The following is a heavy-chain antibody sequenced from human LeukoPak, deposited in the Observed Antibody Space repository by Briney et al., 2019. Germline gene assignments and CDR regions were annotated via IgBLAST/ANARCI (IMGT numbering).Heavy chain of an antibody. D-gene: IGHD3-16*02. CDR1: GYSVANYD. CDR3: ARVNYDYVWGSYRPFDY. J-gene: IGHJ4*02. V-gene: IGHV1-8*03. Sequence: VKVSCKASGYSVANYDIYWVRQANGKGHEWMGWMNPSSGNTGYAQKFQGRVTITRNTSISTAYMELSSLRSEDTAVYYCARVNYDYVWGSYRPFDYWGQGTLVTVSS. CDR2: MNPSSGNT.